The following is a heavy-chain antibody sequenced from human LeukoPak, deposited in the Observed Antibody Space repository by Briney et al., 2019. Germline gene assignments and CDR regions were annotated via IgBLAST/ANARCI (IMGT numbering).Heavy chain of an antibody. V-gene: IGHV3-30*02. CDR3: VKGRDFYFDY. J-gene: IGHJ4*02. D-gene: IGHD3/OR15-3a*01. Sequence: GGSLRLSCAASGFTFSDYGMHWVRQAPGKGLEWVTFIRYDGSKKYYADSVKGRFTSSRDNSKNMLYLQMNSLRADDTAIYYCVKGRDFYFDYWGQGTLVTVSS. CDR1: GFTFSDYG. CDR2: IRYDGSKK.